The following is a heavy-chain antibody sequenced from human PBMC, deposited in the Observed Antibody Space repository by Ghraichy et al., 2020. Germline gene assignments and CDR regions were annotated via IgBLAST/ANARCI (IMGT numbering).Heavy chain of an antibody. D-gene: IGHD6-13*01. CDR3: ARRLVAAGDMWLDP. CDR2: IGSSGTTI. J-gene: IGHJ5*02. CDR1: GFTFSDYS. Sequence: GGSLRLSCVASGFTFSDYSMTWIRQAPGKGLDWVSYIGSSGTTIFYADSVKGRFTISRDNAKNSLYLQMNYLRADDTAVYYCARRLVAAGDMWLDPWGQGTLVIVSS. V-gene: IGHV3-11*01.